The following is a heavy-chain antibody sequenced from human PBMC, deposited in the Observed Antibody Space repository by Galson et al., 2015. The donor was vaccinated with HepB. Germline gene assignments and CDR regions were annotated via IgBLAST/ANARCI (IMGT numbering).Heavy chain of an antibody. D-gene: IGHD1-14*01. CDR1: GGSISSSIYY. Sequence: TLSLTCTVSGGSISSSIYYWGWIRQPPGKGLEWIGSIYFSGDTYYNPSLKSRVTVSGDTSKNQFSLKLSSVTAADTALYYCARTYNRFSQTDYWGQGTLVTVSS. J-gene: IGHJ4*02. V-gene: IGHV4-39*01. CDR3: ARTYNRFSQTDY. CDR2: IYFSGDT.